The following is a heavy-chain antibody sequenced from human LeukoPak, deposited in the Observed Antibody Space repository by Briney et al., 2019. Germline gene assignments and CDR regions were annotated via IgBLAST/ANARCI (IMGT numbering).Heavy chain of an antibody. V-gene: IGHV3-30*18. Sequence: PGGSLRLSCAASGFTFSSYGMHWVRQAPGKGLEWVAVISYDGNNKNYAHSVKGRFTISRDNSKNTVHLQMNSLRAEDTAVYYCAKDQKQWLEYYFDYWGQGTLVTVSS. CDR2: ISYDGNNK. CDR3: AKDQKQWLEYYFDY. CDR1: GFTFSSYG. J-gene: IGHJ4*02. D-gene: IGHD6-19*01.